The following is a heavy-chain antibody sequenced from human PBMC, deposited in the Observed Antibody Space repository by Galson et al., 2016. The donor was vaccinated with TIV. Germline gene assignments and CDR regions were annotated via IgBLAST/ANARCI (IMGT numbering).Heavy chain of an antibody. CDR1: GFTFSSYG. V-gene: IGHV3-33*01. CDR2: IWYDGINK. J-gene: IGHJ3*02. Sequence: SLRLSCAASGFTFSSYGIHWARQAPGKGLEWVAIIWYDGINKYYADSVNGRFTISRANSKNTVYLQMNSLRAEDTALYYCARDRLWEILPPAAFDIWGQGTKVIVSS. D-gene: IGHD1-26*01. CDR3: ARDRLWEILPPAAFDI.